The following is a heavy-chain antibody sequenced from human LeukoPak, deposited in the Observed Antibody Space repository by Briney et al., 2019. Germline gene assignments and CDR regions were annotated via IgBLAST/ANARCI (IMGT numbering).Heavy chain of an antibody. CDR1: GGSFSGYY. CDR2: INHSGST. Sequence: PSETLSLTCAVYGGSFSGYYWSWIRQPPGKGLEWIGEINHSGSTNYSPSLKSRVTISVDTSKNQFSLKLSSVTAADTAVYYCARRYNWKTRAAFDIWGQGTMVTVSS. V-gene: IGHV4-34*01. J-gene: IGHJ3*02. D-gene: IGHD1-1*01. CDR3: ARRYNWKTRAAFDI.